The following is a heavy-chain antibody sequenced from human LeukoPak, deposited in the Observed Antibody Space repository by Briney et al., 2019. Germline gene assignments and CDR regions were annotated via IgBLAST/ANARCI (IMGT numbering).Heavy chain of an antibody. J-gene: IGHJ4*02. CDR2: INPNSGGT. V-gene: IGHV1-2*02. D-gene: IGHD3-10*01. CDR1: GYTFTGYY. CDR3: ARDLRGMVRGVIITRVGY. Sequence: ASVKVSCKASGYTFTGYYMHWVRQAPGQGLEWMGWINPNSGGTNYAQKFQGRVTMTRDTSISTAYMELSRLRSDDTAVYYCARDLRGMVRGVIITRVGYWGQGTLVTVSS.